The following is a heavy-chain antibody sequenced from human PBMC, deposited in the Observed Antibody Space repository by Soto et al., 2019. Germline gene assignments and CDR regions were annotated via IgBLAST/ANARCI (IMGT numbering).Heavy chain of an antibody. CDR3: ARRHYGDYYYGMDV. Sequence: RKISCKGAGYSFTSYWISWVRQMPGKGLEWMGRIDPSDSYTNYSPSFQGHVTISADKSISTAYLQWSSLKASDTAMYYCARRHYGDYYYGMDVWGQGTTVTV. CDR1: GYSFTSYW. D-gene: IGHD4-17*01. CDR2: IDPSDSYT. J-gene: IGHJ6*02. V-gene: IGHV5-10-1*01.